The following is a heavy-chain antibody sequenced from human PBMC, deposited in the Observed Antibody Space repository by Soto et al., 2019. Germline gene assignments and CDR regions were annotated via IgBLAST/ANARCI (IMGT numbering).Heavy chain of an antibody. CDR1: GGSFSGYY. D-gene: IGHD6-6*01. Sequence: SETLSLTCAVYGGSFSGYYWSWIRQPPGKGLEWIGEINHSGSTSYNPSLKSRVTLSVDTSKNQFSLKLSSVTAADTAVYYCARGGLTGEAARPYYFDYWGLGTLVTVSS. CDR3: ARGGLTGEAARPYYFDY. CDR2: INHSGST. J-gene: IGHJ4*02. V-gene: IGHV4-34*01.